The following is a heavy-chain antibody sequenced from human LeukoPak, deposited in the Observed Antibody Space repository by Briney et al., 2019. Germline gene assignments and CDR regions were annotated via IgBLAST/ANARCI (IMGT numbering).Heavy chain of an antibody. CDR2: IRYDGSNK. CDR1: GFTFSSYG. J-gene: IGHJ4*02. CDR3: AKDIEPDYDSSGRDY. Sequence: GGSLRLSCAASGFTFSSYGMHWVRQAPGKGLEWVAFIRYDGSNKYYADSVKGRFTISRDNSKNTLYLQMNSLRAEDTAVYYCAKDIEPDYDSSGRDYWGQGTLVTVSS. V-gene: IGHV3-30*02. D-gene: IGHD3-22*01.